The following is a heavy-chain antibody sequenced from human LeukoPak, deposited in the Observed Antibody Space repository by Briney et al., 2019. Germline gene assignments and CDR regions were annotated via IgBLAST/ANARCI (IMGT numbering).Heavy chain of an antibody. V-gene: IGHV4-38-2*02. J-gene: IGHJ4*02. CDR2: IYHSGST. Sequence: PSETLSLTCTVSGYSISSGYYWGWIRQPPGKGLEWIGSIYHSGSTYYNPSLKSRVTISVDTSKNQFSLKLSSVTAADTAVYYCARDGSIAVAGQFDYWGQGTLVTVSS. CDR1: GYSISSGYY. D-gene: IGHD6-19*01. CDR3: ARDGSIAVAGQFDY.